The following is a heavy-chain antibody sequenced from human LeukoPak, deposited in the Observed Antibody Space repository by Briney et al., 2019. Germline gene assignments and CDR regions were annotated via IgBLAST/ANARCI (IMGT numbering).Heavy chain of an antibody. J-gene: IGHJ4*02. D-gene: IGHD6-19*01. CDR1: GFTFTSYR. Sequence: GGSLRLSCALSGFTFTSYRMKCVRQSPGKGRAWVSGGSGSGDEFQYADSMKGRFTISRDNSNNTLFLLMNSLRAEDTAISYCVKGGWFDDWGQGTLVTVSS. CDR3: VKGGWFDD. CDR2: GSGSGDEF. V-gene: IGHV3-23*01.